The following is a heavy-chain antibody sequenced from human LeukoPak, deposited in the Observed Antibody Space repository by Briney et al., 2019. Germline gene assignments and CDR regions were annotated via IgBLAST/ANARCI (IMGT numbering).Heavy chain of an antibody. D-gene: IGHD1-26*01. J-gene: IGHJ3*02. V-gene: IGHV3-33*06. CDR1: GFTFSSYG. CDR3: AKDSTGGIGAFDI. CDR2: IWYDGSNK. Sequence: PGRSLRLSRAASGFTFSSYGMHWVRQAPGKGLEWVAVIWYDGSNKYYADSVKGRFTISRDNSKNTLYLQMNSLRAEDTAVYYCAKDSTGGIGAFDIWGQGTMVTV.